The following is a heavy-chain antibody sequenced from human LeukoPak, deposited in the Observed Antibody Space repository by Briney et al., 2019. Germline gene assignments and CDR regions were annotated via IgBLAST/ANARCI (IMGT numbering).Heavy chain of an antibody. J-gene: IGHJ3*02. Sequence: SETLSLTCTVSGGSISSSSYYWGWIRQPPGKGLEWIGSIYYSGSTYYNPSLKSRVTISVDTSKNQFSLKLSSVTAADTAVYYCARLEGRNDAFDIWGQGTMVTVSS. V-gene: IGHV4-39*01. CDR2: IYYSGST. D-gene: IGHD1-14*01. CDR1: GGSISSSSYY. CDR3: ARLEGRNDAFDI.